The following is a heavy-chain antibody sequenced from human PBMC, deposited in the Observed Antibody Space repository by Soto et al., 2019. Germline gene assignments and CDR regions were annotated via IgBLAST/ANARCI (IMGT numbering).Heavy chain of an antibody. J-gene: IGHJ6*02. CDR3: AQWLLSYYYGMDV. Sequence: SVKVSCKASGGTFSSYAISWVRQAPGQELEWMGGIIPIFGTANYAQKFQGRVTITADESTSTAYMELSSLRSEDTAVYYCAQWLLSYYYGMDVWGQGTTVTVSS. CDR2: IIPIFGTA. V-gene: IGHV1-69*13. D-gene: IGHD3-3*01. CDR1: GGTFSSYA.